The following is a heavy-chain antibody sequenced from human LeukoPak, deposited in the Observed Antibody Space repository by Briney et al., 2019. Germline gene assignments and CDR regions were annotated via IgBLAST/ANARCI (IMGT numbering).Heavy chain of an antibody. V-gene: IGHV3-53*01. CDR2: LYVNENR. Sequence: GGSLRLSCTASGFTSNRYAIHWVRQAPGKGLEWISILYVNENRYYADSVKGRFIISRDTSKNTLYLQMNSLRAEDTAMYYCVREDLGVDYWGQGTLVTVSS. CDR1: GFTSNRYA. J-gene: IGHJ4*02. CDR3: VREDLGVDY. D-gene: IGHD1-26*01.